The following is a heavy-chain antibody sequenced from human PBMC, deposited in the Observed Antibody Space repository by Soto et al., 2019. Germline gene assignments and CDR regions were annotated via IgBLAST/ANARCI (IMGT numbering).Heavy chain of an antibody. J-gene: IGHJ4*02. CDR1: GFTFSSHS. D-gene: IGHD3-22*01. CDR2: ISSSSTYI. V-gene: IGHV3-21*01. Sequence: EVQLVESGGGLVKPGGSLRLSCAASGFTFSSHSMNWVRQAPGKGLEWVSSISSSSTYIYYADSVKGRFTISRDNAKNSLYLQMNSLRAEATAVYYCASHPRDSSGYWYYFDYWGQGTLVTVSS. CDR3: ASHPRDSSGYWYYFDY.